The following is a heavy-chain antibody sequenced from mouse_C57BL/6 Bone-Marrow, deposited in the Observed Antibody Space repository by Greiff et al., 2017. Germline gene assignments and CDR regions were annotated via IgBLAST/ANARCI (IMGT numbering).Heavy chain of an antibody. CDR3: ARKATVVATRDYYAMDY. J-gene: IGHJ4*01. V-gene: IGHV5-17*01. CDR1: GFTFSDYG. Sequence: EVKLVESGGGLVKPGGSLKLSCAASGFTFSDYGMHWVRQAPEKGLEWVAYISSGSSTIYYADTVKGRFTISRDNAKNTLFLQMTSLRSEDTAMYYCARKATVVATRDYYAMDYWGQGTSVTVSS. CDR2: ISSGSSTI. D-gene: IGHD1-1*01.